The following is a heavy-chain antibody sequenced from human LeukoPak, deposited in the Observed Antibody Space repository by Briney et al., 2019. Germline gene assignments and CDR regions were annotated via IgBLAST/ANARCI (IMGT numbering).Heavy chain of an antibody. D-gene: IGHD6-19*01. CDR3: ARGVSSGWYRPYDD. Sequence: GGSLRLSCAASGFTFSSYAMHWVRQAPGKGLEWVAVISYDGSNKYYADSVKGRFTISRDNSKNTLYLQMNSLRAEDTAVYYCARGVSSGWYRPYDDWGQGTLVTVSS. V-gene: IGHV3-30-3*01. CDR1: GFTFSSYA. CDR2: ISYDGSNK. J-gene: IGHJ4*02.